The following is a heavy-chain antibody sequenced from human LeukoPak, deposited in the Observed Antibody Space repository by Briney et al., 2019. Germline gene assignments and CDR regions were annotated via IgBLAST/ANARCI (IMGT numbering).Heavy chain of an antibody. J-gene: IGHJ4*02. Sequence: PVGSLRLSCAASGFTFGSNGMIWVRQAPGKGLEWVSGISGSGGSTFSSDSVKGRFTISRDNSKNTLYLQINSLRAEDTAIYYCAKDDRLLARYYFDYWGQGTLVTVSS. CDR2: ISGSGGST. CDR3: AKDDRLLARYYFDY. V-gene: IGHV3-23*01. CDR1: GFTFGSNG. D-gene: IGHD3-3*02.